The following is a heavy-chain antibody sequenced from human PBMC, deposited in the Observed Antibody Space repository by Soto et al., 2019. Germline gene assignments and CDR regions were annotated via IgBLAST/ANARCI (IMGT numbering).Heavy chain of an antibody. Sequence: GGSLRLSCAASGFTFSNAWMSWVRQAPGKGLEWVGRIKSKTDGGTTDYAAPVKGRFAISRDDSKNTLYLQMNSLKTEDTAVYYCTTSTRTVGATGAFYIWGQGTMVTVSS. CDR3: TTSTRTVGATGAFYI. CDR1: GFTFSNAW. J-gene: IGHJ3*02. V-gene: IGHV3-15*01. CDR2: IKSKTDGGTT. D-gene: IGHD1-26*01.